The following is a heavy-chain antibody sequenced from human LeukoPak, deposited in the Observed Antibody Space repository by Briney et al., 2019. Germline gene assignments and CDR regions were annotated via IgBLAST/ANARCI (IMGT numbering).Heavy chain of an antibody. CDR2: ISSSSSYI. V-gene: IGHV3-21*04. CDR1: GFTFSSYS. Sequence: GGSLRLSCAASGFTFSSYSMNWVRQAPGKGLEWVSSISSSSSYIYYADSVKGRFTISRDSSRTTLYLQVNSLRAEDTAVYYCAKQSAGVTTGYFDYWGQGTLVTVSS. D-gene: IGHD1-26*01. CDR3: AKQSAGVTTGYFDY. J-gene: IGHJ4*02.